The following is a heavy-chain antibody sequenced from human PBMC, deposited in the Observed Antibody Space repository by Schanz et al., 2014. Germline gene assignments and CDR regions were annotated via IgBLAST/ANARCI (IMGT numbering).Heavy chain of an antibody. CDR3: ARLWGGWRIPDY. CDR2: IDQSGNT. Sequence: QVQLQQRGAGLLKPSETLSLTCTMSGGSFSRYYWRWPRHPPGKGLGWIGEIDQSGNTNFHPSLKGGVTISVDPSKNQFSLKLTSVTAADSAVYYCARLWGGWRIPDYWGQGTLVTVSS. CDR1: GGSFSRYY. D-gene: IGHD6-19*01. J-gene: IGHJ4*02. V-gene: IGHV4-34*01.